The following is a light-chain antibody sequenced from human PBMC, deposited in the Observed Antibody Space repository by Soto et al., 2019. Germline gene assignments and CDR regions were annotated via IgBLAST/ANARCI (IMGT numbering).Light chain of an antibody. V-gene: IGLV1-40*01. CDR1: SSNIGAGYD. CDR3: QSYDSSLNGGV. Sequence: QSVLTQPPSESGAPGQRVTISCTGSSSNIGAGYDVHWYQQLPGTAPKLLIYGNSNRPSGVPDRFSGSKSGTSASLAITGLQAEDEADYYCQSYDSSLNGGVFGGGTKLTVL. CDR2: GNS. J-gene: IGLJ3*02.